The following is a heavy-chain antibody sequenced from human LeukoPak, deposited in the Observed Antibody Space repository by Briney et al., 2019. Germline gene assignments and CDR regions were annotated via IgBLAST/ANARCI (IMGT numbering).Heavy chain of an antibody. D-gene: IGHD3-16*02. Sequence: ASVRVSCKASGYTFTSYDINWVRQATGQGLEWMGWMNPNSGNTGYAQKLQGRVTMNTDTSTSTAYMELRSLRPDDTAVYYCASGVITFGGVIVLSYWGQGTLVTVSS. V-gene: IGHV1-8*01. CDR3: ASGVITFGGVIVLSY. CDR2: MNPNSGNT. CDR1: GYTFTSYD. J-gene: IGHJ4*02.